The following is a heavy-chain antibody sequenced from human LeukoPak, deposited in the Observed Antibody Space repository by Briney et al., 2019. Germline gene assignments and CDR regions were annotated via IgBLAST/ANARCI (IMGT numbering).Heavy chain of an antibody. D-gene: IGHD6-19*01. J-gene: IGHJ4*02. CDR2: INHSGST. Sequence: SETLSLTCAVYGGSFSGYYWSWIRQPPGKGLEWIGEINHSGSTNHNPSLKSRVTISVDTSKNQFSLKLSSVTAADTAVYYCARRQWLVPFDYWGQGTLVTVSS. CDR3: ARRQWLVPFDY. V-gene: IGHV4-34*01. CDR1: GGSFSGYY.